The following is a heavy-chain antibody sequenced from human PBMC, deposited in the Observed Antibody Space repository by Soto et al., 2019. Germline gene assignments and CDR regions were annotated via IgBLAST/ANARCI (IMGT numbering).Heavy chain of an antibody. D-gene: IGHD3-22*01. CDR2: TNAGNGNT. CDR1: GYTFTSYA. V-gene: IGHV1-3*01. CDR3: ARGDYYDIHDY. Sequence: QVQLVQSGVEVKKPGGSVKVSCKASGYTFTSYAMHWVRQAPGQSLEWMGWTNAGNGNTKYSQKFQGRVTITRDTSASTAYMELSSLRSDDTAVYSCARGDYYDIHDYWGQGTLVTVSS. J-gene: IGHJ4*02.